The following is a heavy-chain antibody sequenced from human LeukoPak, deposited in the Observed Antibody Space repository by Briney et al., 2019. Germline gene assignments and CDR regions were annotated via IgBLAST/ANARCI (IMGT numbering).Heavy chain of an antibody. Sequence: PGGSLRLSCAASGFFVTNNYVSWVRQAPGKGLEWASIIYTGGSTFSAEFVKGRFTISRDTSKNMVYLQMNSLEVEDTALYYCASGISVRNDAHDLWGQGTVVTVSS. CDR3: ASGISVRNDAHDL. V-gene: IGHV3-66*01. J-gene: IGHJ3*01. CDR2: IYTGGST. D-gene: IGHD1-14*01. CDR1: GFFVTNNY.